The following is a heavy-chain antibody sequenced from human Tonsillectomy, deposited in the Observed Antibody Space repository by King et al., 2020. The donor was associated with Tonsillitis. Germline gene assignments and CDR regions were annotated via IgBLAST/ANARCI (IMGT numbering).Heavy chain of an antibody. D-gene: IGHD2-15*01. CDR3: ARGNGCYYFDY. CDR2: MNPDSGNT. CDR1: GYTFTSCE. Sequence: QLVQSGAEVKKPGASVKVSCKDSGYTFTSCEINWVRQATGQGLEWMGCMNPDSGNTGFSLGFQGRFSMSRNTSISTAYMEQSSLTSDDTAVYYCARGNGCYYFDYWGQGTLVTVSS. J-gene: IGHJ4*02. V-gene: IGHV1-8*01.